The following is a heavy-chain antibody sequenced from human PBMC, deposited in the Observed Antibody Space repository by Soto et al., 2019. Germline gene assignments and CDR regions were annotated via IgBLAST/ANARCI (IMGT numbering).Heavy chain of an antibody. J-gene: IGHJ3*01. CDR1: GGSFSGYY. V-gene: IGHV4-34*01. D-gene: IGHD1-1*01. CDR2: INESGST. Sequence: QVQLQQWGAGLLKPSETLSLTCAVEGGSFSGYYWSWIRQSPGKGLEWIGEINESGSTKYNVNHKSRIIASVDRTNSDFSQKLTAVTAADTAVYYCTRPICTSIRCSFGLRYHFDVWGHGTMVTASS. CDR3: TRPICTSIRCSFGLRYHFDV.